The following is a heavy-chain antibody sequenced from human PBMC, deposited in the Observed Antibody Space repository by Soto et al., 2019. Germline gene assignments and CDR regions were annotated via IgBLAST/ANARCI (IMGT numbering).Heavy chain of an antibody. CDR2: ISAYNGNT. V-gene: IGHV1-18*01. CDR3: ARDQVRFLDTTNWFDP. Sequence: ASVKVSCKASGYTFTSYGISWVRQAPGQGLEWMGWISAYNGNTNYAQKLQGRVTVTTDTSTSTAYMELRSLRSDDTAVYYCARDQVRFLDTTNWFDPWGQGTLVTVSS. J-gene: IGHJ5*02. D-gene: IGHD3-3*01. CDR1: GYTFTSYG.